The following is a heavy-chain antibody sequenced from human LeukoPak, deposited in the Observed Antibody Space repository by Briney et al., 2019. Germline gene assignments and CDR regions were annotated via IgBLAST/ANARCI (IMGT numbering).Heavy chain of an antibody. CDR3: ARVPYCTNGICYTHYYCDY. Sequence: ASVKVSCKASGYTFTNYYMHWVRQAPGQGLKWMGMINPSGGSTTYAQKFQGRVTMTRDTSTSTVYMELSSLRSEDTAVYYCARVPYCTNGICYTHYYCDYWGQGTLVTVSS. CDR1: GYTFTNYY. J-gene: IGHJ4*02. D-gene: IGHD2-8*01. CDR2: INPSGGST. V-gene: IGHV1-46*01.